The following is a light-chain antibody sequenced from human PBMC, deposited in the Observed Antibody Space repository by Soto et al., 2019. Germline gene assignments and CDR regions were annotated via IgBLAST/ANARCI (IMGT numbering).Light chain of an antibody. Sequence: QSVLTQPASVSGSPGQSITISCTGTSSDVGRYNFVSWYQQHPGKAPKLMIYDVSNRPSGVSNRFSGTKSGNTASLTVSGLQAEDEADYYCCSYTRSGTLIFGTGTKVTVL. CDR3: CSYTRSGTLI. J-gene: IGLJ1*01. CDR1: SSDVGRYNF. V-gene: IGLV2-14*01. CDR2: DVS.